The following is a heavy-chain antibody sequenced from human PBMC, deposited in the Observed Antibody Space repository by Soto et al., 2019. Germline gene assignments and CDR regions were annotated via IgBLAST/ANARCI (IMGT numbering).Heavy chain of an antibody. D-gene: IGHD2-21*01. CDR2: IYYSGST. Sequence: PSETLSLTCSVSGGSVSSTSYYWSWIRQPPGKRLEWIGYIYYSGSTIYNPSLKSRVTMSIDTSKNQFSLKLTSVSAADTAVYYCARTKWATPIPYYFDCWGQGILVTVSS. CDR1: GGSVSSTSYY. V-gene: IGHV4-61*01. CDR3: ARTKWATPIPYYFDC. J-gene: IGHJ4*02.